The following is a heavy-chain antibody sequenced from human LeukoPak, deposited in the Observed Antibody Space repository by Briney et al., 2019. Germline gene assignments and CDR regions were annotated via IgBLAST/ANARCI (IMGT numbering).Heavy chain of an antibody. CDR1: GGTSSSYA. J-gene: IGHJ4*02. CDR2: IIPIFGTA. CDR3: ARSRKTTVTTNPFDY. D-gene: IGHD4-17*01. Sequence: SVKVSCKASGGTSSSYAISWVRQAPGQGLEWMGRIIPIFGTANYAQKFQGRVTITTDESTSTAYMELSSLRSEDTAVYYCARSRKTTVTTNPFDYWGQGTLVTVSS. V-gene: IGHV1-69*05.